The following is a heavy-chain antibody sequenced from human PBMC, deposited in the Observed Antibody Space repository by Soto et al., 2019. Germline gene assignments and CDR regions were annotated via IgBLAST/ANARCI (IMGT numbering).Heavy chain of an antibody. J-gene: IGHJ4*02. CDR2: IYHSGST. D-gene: IGHD3-10*01. CDR3: ASTSMVRGDSGYYFDY. V-gene: IGHV4-30-2*01. CDR1: GGSISSGGYS. Sequence: SETLSLTCAVSGGSISSGGYSWSWIRQPPGKGLEWIGYIYHSGSTYYNPSLKSRVTISVDRSKNQFSLKLSSVTAADTAVYYCASTSMVRGDSGYYFDYWGQGTLVTVSS.